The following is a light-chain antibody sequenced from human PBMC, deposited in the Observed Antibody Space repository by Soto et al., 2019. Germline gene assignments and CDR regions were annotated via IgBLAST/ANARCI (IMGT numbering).Light chain of an antibody. CDR1: SSDIGGYDY. CDR2: DVT. V-gene: IGLV2-14*01. CDR3: SSYTSRNTVV. J-gene: IGLJ2*01. Sequence: QSALTQPASVSGSPGQSITMYCTGASSDIGGYDYVSWYQHHPGEAPKLLIYDVTNRPSGVSNRFSASKSGNTASLTISGLQAEDEADYYCSSYTSRNTVVFGGGTKLTVL.